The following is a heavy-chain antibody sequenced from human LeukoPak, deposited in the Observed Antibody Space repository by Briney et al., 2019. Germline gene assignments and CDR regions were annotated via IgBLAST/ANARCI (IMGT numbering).Heavy chain of an antibody. CDR1: GFTVSGNY. CDR3: ARERNLEIAVAGTIFDY. Sequence: GGSLRLSCAASGFTVSGNYMSWVRQAPGRGLEWVSVIYSGGSTYYADSVKGRFTISRDNSKNTLYLQMKSLRAEDTAVYYCARERNLEIAVAGTIFDYWGQGTLVTVSS. D-gene: IGHD6-19*01. CDR2: IYSGGST. V-gene: IGHV3-66*01. J-gene: IGHJ4*02.